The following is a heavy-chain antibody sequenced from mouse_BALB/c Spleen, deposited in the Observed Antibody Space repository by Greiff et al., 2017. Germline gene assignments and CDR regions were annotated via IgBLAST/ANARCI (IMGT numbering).Heavy chain of an antibody. CDR3: ARDRRYYGPLFAY. J-gene: IGHJ3*01. V-gene: IGHV2-9*02. D-gene: IGHD1-2*01. Sequence: VKVVESGPGLVAPSQSLSITCTVSGFSLTSYGVHWVRQPPGKGLEWLGVIWAGGSTNYNSALMSRLSISKDNSKSQVFLKMNSLQTDDTAMYYCARDRRYYGPLFAYWGQGTLVTVSA. CDR1: GFSLTSYG. CDR2: IWAGGST.